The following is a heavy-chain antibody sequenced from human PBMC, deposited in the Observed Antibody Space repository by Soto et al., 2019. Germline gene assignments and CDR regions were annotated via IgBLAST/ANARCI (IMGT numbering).Heavy chain of an antibody. CDR3: ARGGWDIVVVTATHFDY. D-gene: IGHD2-21*02. CDR2: ISAYNGNT. V-gene: IGHV1-18*01. Sequence: ASVKVSCKASGYTFTSYGISWVRQAPGQGLEWMGWISAYNGNTNYAQKLQGRVTMTTDTSTSTAYMELRSLRSDDTAVYYCARGGWDIVVVTATHFDYWGQGTLVTVSS. J-gene: IGHJ4*02. CDR1: GYTFTSYG.